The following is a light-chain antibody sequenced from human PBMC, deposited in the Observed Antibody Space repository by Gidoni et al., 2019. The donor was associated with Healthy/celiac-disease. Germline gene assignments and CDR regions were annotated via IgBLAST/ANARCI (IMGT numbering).Light chain of an antibody. Sequence: SYVLTQPPSVSVAPGQTARITCGGNNIGSKSVHWYQQKPGQAPVLVVYDDNDRHSGIPERFSGSNSGNTATLTISRVEAGDEADYYCQVWDISSDHYVFGTGTKVTVL. J-gene: IGLJ1*01. CDR3: QVWDISSDHYV. CDR1: NIGSKS. V-gene: IGLV3-21*02. CDR2: DDN.